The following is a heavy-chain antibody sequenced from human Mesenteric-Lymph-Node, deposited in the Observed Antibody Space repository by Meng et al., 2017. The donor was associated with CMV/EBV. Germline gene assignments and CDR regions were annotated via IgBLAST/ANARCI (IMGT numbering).Heavy chain of an antibody. J-gene: IGHJ6*02. V-gene: IGHV1-2*02. CDR2: INPNSGGT. D-gene: IGHD3/OR15-3a*01. CDR1: GYTFTGYF. Sequence: ASVKVSCKASGYTFTGYFLHWVRQAPGQGLEWMGWINPNSGGTNYAQQFQGRVTMTRDTSISTAYMELSRLRSEDTAVYYCARGDEATFGPHVYHYYGMDVWGQGTTVTVSS. CDR3: ARGDEATFGPHVYHYYGMDV.